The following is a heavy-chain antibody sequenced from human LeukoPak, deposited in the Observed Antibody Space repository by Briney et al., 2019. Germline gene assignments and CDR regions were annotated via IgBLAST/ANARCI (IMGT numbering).Heavy chain of an antibody. Sequence: GGSLRLSCAASGFTFSTYSMTWVRQAPGKGLEWVSSITSSSSYIYYADSVKGRFTISRDNAKSSLYLQMNSLRAEDTALYYCARHHTASDYWGQGTLVTVSS. CDR2: ITSSSSYI. CDR3: ARHHTASDY. V-gene: IGHV3-21*01. D-gene: IGHD4-17*01. J-gene: IGHJ4*02. CDR1: GFTFSTYS.